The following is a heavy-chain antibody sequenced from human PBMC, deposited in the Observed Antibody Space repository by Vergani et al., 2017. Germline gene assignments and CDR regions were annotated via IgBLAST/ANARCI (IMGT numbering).Heavy chain of an antibody. CDR2: IYPADSDT. J-gene: IGHJ5*02. D-gene: IGHD1-1*01. CDR3: ARRATYTGS. V-gene: IGHV5-51*03. Sequence: EVELVQSGPEMRKPGESLKISCKGSEYSFGNYWIGWVRQMPGKGLQWMGIIYPADSDTRYSPSFQGQVTISADKSISTAFLQWDSLKASDTALYYCARRATYTGSWGEGALVTVSS. CDR1: EYSFGNYW.